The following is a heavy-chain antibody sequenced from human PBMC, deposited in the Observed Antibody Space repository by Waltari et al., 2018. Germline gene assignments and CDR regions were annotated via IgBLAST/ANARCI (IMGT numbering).Heavy chain of an antibody. CDR1: GGSLSSSSYY. Sequence: QLQLQESGPGLVKPSETLSLTCTVSGGSLSSSSYYWGLIRQPPGKGLEGIGSIYYSGSTYYNPSLKSRVTISVDTSKNQFSLKLSSVTAADTAVYYCARRYGSGSYYNTVDYWGQGTLVTVSS. V-gene: IGHV4-39*07. J-gene: IGHJ4*02. D-gene: IGHD3-10*01. CDR3: ARRYGSGSYYNTVDY. CDR2: IYYSGST.